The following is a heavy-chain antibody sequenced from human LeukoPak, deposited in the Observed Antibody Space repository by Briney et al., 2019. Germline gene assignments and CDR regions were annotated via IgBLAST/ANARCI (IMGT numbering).Heavy chain of an antibody. J-gene: IGHJ4*02. CDR2: IKQDGSEK. CDR1: ESTFSNYW. Sequence: GGSLRLSCTDSESTFSNYWMSWVRQAPGKGLEWVANIKQDGSEKYYVDSVRGRFTISRDNAENSLYLQMNSLRAEDTAFYYCAKDNRRHYTSGPNPDSLHWGQGALVTVSS. D-gene: IGHD6-19*01. V-gene: IGHV3-7*03. CDR3: AKDNRRHYTSGPNPDSLH.